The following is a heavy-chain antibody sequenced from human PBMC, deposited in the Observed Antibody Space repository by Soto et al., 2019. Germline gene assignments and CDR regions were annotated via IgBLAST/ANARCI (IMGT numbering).Heavy chain of an antibody. J-gene: IGHJ4*02. CDR3: AKDWINTWSFDY. Sequence: PGGSLRLSCAASGFIFRSSGMHWVRQAPGKGLEWVAAISHDGSTKSYGDSVKGRLTISRDTSKNTLYLQMDSLSVEDTAVYYCAKDWINTWSFDYWGQGALVTVPQ. CDR2: ISHDGSTK. V-gene: IGHV3-30*18. CDR1: GFIFRSSG. D-gene: IGHD2-2*03.